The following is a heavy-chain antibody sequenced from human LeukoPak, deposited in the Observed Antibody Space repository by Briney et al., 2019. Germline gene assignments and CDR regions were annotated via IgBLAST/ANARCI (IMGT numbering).Heavy chain of an antibody. CDR1: GLTFSSYA. J-gene: IGHJ4*02. CDR2: ISSNGGST. Sequence: GGSLRLSCAASGLTFSSYAMHWVRQAPGKGLEYVSAISSNGGSTYYANSVKGRFTISRDNSKNTLYLQMGSLRAEDMAVYYCARDGQWLAMGTLDYWGQGTLVTVSS. V-gene: IGHV3-64*01. D-gene: IGHD6-19*01. CDR3: ARDGQWLAMGTLDY.